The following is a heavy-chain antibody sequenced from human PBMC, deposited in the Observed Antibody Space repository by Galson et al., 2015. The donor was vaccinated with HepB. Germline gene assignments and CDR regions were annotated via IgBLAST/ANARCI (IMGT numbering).Heavy chain of an antibody. V-gene: IGHV3-74*01. CDR2: INSDGSST. J-gene: IGHJ5*02. D-gene: IGHD6-13*01. Sequence: SLRLSCAASGFTFSSYWMHWVRQAPGKGLVWVSRINSDGSSTSYADSVKGRFTISRDNAKNTLYLQMNSLRAEDTAVYYCARGYSSSWYGDWFDPWGQGTLVTVSS. CDR1: GFTFSSYW. CDR3: ARGYSSSWYGDWFDP.